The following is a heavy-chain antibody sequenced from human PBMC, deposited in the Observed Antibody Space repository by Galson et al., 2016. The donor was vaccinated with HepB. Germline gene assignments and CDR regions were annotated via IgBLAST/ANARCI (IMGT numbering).Heavy chain of an antibody. Sequence: TLSLTCTVSGGSVNSGSYYWGWIRQPPGQGLEWIGYIYYSGSTNYNPSPKSRVTISVDTSKNQFSLKLSSVTAADTAVYYCARSARYCSGTSCYLPYFDDWGQGTLVTVSS. CDR3: ARSARYCSGTSCYLPYFDD. CDR1: GGSVNSGSYY. V-gene: IGHV4-61*01. D-gene: IGHD2-2*01. J-gene: IGHJ4*02. CDR2: IYYSGST.